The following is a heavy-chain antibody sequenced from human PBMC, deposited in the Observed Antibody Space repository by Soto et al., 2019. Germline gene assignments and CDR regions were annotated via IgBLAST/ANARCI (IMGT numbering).Heavy chain of an antibody. CDR1: GDTVSTNSVA. J-gene: IGHJ4*02. CDR3: ARESSGYYSRYFDY. V-gene: IGHV6-1*01. Sequence: SQPLSLTCAISGDTVSTNSVAWNWIRQSPSTGLEWLGRTYYRSHWYYYYAESVKSRISITPDTSKNQFSLRLNSVTPEDTAVYYCARESSGYYSRYFDYWGQGTLVPLS. D-gene: IGHD3-22*01. CDR2: TYYRSHWYY.